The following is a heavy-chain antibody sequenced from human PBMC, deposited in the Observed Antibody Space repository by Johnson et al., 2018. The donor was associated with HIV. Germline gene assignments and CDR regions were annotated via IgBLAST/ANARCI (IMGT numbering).Heavy chain of an antibody. CDR1: GFTFSSYW. CDR2: INSDGSGT. Sequence: MLLVESGGGLVQPGGSLRLSCAASGFTFSSYWMHWVRQAPGKGLVWVSRINSDGSGTSHADSVKGRFTISRDNARNTLYVQMNSLRVEDTAVYYCAKSTQASIFRESGPYGAFDIWGQGTMVTVSS. J-gene: IGHJ3*02. CDR3: AKSTQASIFRESGPYGAFDI. D-gene: IGHD3-3*02. V-gene: IGHV3-74*02.